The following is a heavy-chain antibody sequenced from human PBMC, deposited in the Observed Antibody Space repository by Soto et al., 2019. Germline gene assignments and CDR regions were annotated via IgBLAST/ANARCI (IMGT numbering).Heavy chain of an antibody. CDR2: INPKSGGT. D-gene: IGHD3-22*01. CDR1: EYTFTGYY. J-gene: IGHJ6*02. V-gene: IGHV1-2*02. CDR3: ARLKVYDSSSYSLHDYFHYNAFDV. Sequence: QVQLVQSGAEVRKPGASVKVSCKTSEYTFTGYYLHWVRQAPGEGLEWMGWINPKSGGTQFGQQFQGRVTMTRDTSINTAYMELNSLRSDDTAVYYCARLKVYDSSSYSLHDYFHYNAFDVWGQGTTVIVSS.